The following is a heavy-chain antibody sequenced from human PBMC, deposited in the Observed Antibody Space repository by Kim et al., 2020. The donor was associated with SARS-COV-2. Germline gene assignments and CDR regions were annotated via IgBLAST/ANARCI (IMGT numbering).Heavy chain of an antibody. CDR2: IYYSGST. D-gene: IGHD6-13*01. CDR3: ARGYSSSWYPHYYYYGMDV. V-gene: IGHV4-39*01. J-gene: IGHJ6*02. CDR1: GGSISSSSYY. Sequence: SETLSLTCTVSGGSISSSSYYWGWIRQPPGKGLEWIGSIYYSGSTYYNPSLKSRVTISVDTSKNQFSLKLSSVTAADTAVYYCARGYSSSWYPHYYYYGMDVWGQGTTVTVSS.